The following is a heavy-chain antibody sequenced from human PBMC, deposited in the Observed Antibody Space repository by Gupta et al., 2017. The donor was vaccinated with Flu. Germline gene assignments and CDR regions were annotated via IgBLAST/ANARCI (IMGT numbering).Heavy chain of an antibody. CDR1: GYTFTGYY. J-gene: IGHJ5*02. D-gene: IGHD1-14*01. V-gene: IGHV1-2*06. CDR3: ARAPLRNPRNNWFDP. Sequence: QVQLVQSGAEVKKPGASVKVSCKASGYTFTGYYMHWVRQAPGQGLEWMGRINPNSGGTNYAQKFQGRVTMTRDTSISTAYMELSRLRSDDTAVYYCARAPLRNPRNNWFDPWGQGTLVPVSS. CDR2: INPNSGGT.